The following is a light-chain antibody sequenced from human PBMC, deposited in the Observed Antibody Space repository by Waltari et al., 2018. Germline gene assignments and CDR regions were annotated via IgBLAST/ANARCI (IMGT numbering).Light chain of an antibody. CDR2: DAS. V-gene: IGKV3-11*01. J-gene: IGKJ4*01. CDR3: QQRSNWPL. Sequence: EIVLTQSPATLSLSPGESVTLSCRASQSVSSYLAWYQQKPGQAPRLLIYDASNRATGIPARFSGSGSGTDFTLTISSLEPEDFAVYYCQQRSNWPLFGGGTKVEIK. CDR1: QSVSSY.